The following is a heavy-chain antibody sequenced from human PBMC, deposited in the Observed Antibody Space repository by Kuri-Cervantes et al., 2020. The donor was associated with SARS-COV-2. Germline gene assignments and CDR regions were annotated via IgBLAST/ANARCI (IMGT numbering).Heavy chain of an antibody. Sequence: GESLKISCAASGFTVSSNYMSWVRQAPGKGLEWVANINQDGSEKDYVGSVRGRFTISRDNAKNSLYLQMNSLRAEDTAVYYCARDVYDYVWGSYRYTSPFDYWGQGTLVTVSS. J-gene: IGHJ4*02. D-gene: IGHD3-16*02. V-gene: IGHV3-7*01. CDR2: INQDGSEK. CDR1: GFTVSSNY. CDR3: ARDVYDYVWGSYRYTSPFDY.